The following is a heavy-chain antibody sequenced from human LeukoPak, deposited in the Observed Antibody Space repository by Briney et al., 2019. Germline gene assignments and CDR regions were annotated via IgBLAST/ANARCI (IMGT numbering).Heavy chain of an antibody. D-gene: IGHD6-13*01. CDR3: ARLEQQLVLEVRYFDY. Sequence: GESLKISCQASGYSFFRYWIGWVRQLPGKGLEWMGIIYPGDSDTRYSPSFQGQVTISADKSISTAYLQWSSLKASDTAMYYCARLEQQLVLEVRYFDYWGQGTLVTVSS. CDR1: GYSFFRYW. J-gene: IGHJ4*02. V-gene: IGHV5-51*01. CDR2: IYPGDSDT.